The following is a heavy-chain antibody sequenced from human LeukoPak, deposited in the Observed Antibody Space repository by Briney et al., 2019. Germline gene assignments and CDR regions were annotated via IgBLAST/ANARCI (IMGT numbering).Heavy chain of an antibody. Sequence: GGSLRLSCAASTFTFSSYNMNWVRQGPGKGLEWLTFIWYDGSNQYYADSVKGRLTISRDNSKNTLYLQVNSLTAEDTAVYYCAKDHTKEGWRYFDLWGRGTLVTVSS. J-gene: IGHJ2*01. CDR3: AKDHTKEGWRYFDL. CDR2: IWYDGSNQ. D-gene: IGHD2-15*01. V-gene: IGHV3-30*02. CDR1: TFTFSSYN.